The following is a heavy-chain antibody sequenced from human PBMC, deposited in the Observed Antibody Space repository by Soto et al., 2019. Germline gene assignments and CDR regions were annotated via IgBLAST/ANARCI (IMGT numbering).Heavy chain of an antibody. CDR2: IIPIFGTA. CDR3: AAAPLGGGNSPGAFDI. Sequence: SVKVPCKASGGTFSSYAISWVRQAPGQGLEWMGGIIPIFGTANYAQKFQGRVTITADESTSTAYMELSSLRSEDTAVYYCAAAPLGGGNSPGAFDIWGQGTMVTVSS. J-gene: IGHJ3*02. CDR1: GGTFSSYA. D-gene: IGHD2-21*02. V-gene: IGHV1-69*13.